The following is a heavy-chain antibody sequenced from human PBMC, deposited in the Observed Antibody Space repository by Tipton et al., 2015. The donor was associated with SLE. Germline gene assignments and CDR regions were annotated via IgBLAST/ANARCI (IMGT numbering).Heavy chain of an antibody. CDR3: ARSGDGYKLFDY. D-gene: IGHD5-24*01. Sequence: LRLSCTVSGYSISSGYYWGWIRQPPGKGLEWIGSIYHSGSTYYNPSLKSRVTISVDTSKNHFSLKLSSVTAADTAVYYCARSGDGYKLFDYWGQGTLVTVSS. J-gene: IGHJ4*02. CDR1: GYSISSGYY. V-gene: IGHV4-38-2*02. CDR2: IYHSGST.